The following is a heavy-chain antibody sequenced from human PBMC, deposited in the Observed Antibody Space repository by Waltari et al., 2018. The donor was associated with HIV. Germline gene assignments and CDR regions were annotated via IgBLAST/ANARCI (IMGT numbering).Heavy chain of an antibody. Sequence: QVQVVESGGGLVKPGGSLRLSCRYSVFPFSDYFMSWIRQTPRKGLELLAYVSHTGTDTFYADSLRGRFAVSRDNSRNSLYLDLNKLTTEDSGIYYCARESSVWDFWGQGILVTVSS. V-gene: IGHV3-11*01. CDR1: VFPFSDYF. CDR3: ARESSVWDF. CDR2: VSHTGTDT. D-gene: IGHD6-19*01. J-gene: IGHJ4*02.